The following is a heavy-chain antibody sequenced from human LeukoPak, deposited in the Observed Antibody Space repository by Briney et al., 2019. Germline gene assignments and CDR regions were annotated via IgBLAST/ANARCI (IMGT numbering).Heavy chain of an antibody. CDR2: IYSGGST. CDR1: GFTVSSNY. D-gene: IGHD3-16*01. J-gene: IGHJ4*02. CDR3: ARDNPGWPWGVFYY. Sequence: PGGSLRLSCAASGFTVSSNYMSWVRQAPGKGLEWVSVIYSGGSTYYADSVKGRFTISRDNSKNTLYLQMNSLRAEDTAVYYCARDNPGWPWGVFYYWGQGTLVTVSS. V-gene: IGHV3-66*01.